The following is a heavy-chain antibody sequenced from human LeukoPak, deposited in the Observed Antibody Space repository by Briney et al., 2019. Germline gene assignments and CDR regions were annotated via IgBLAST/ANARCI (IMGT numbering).Heavy chain of an antibody. V-gene: IGHV3-30*18. D-gene: IGHD3-10*01. CDR1: GFTFSSYG. J-gene: IGHJ6*03. CDR2: ISYDGSNK. CDR3: AKTPGYYYGSGSYYYMDV. Sequence: PGGSLRLSCAASGFTFSSYGMHWVRQAPGKGLEWVAVISYDGSNKYYADSVKGRFTISRDNSKNTLYLQMNSLRAEDTAVYYCAKTPGYYYGSGSYYYMDVWGKGTTVTVSS.